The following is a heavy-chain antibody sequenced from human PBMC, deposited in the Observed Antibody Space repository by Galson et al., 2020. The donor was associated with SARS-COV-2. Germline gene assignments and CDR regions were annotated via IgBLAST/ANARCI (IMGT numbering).Heavy chain of an antibody. V-gene: IGHV1-24*01. CDR2: FDPEDGET. CDR3: ATVLPEKQWELPPSFRSSDYYYYGMDV. D-gene: IGHD1-26*01. Sequence: ASVKVSCKVSGYTLTELSVHWVRQAPGKGLEWMGGFDPEDGETIYAQKFQGRVTMTENTSTDTAYMELSSLRSEDTAVYYCATVLPEKQWELPPSFRSSDYYYYGMDVWGQGTTVTVSS. CDR1: GYTLTELS. J-gene: IGHJ6*02.